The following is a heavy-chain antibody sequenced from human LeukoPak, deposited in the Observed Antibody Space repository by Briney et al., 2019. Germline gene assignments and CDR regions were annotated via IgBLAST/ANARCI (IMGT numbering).Heavy chain of an antibody. CDR1: GFTFSSYA. CDR2: IRSSGEST. CDR3: AKGRYYDSGNAFDI. D-gene: IGHD3-9*01. V-gene: IGHV3-23*01. J-gene: IGHJ3*02. Sequence: GGSLRLSCAASGFTFSSYATNWVRQAPGRGLEWVSVIRSSGESTYYADSVKGRFTISRDNSKNTLYLQMNSLRAEDTAVYYCAKGRYYDSGNAFDIWGQGTLVTVSS.